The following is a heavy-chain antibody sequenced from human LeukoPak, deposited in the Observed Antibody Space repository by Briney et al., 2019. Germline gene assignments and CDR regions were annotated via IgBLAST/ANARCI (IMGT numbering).Heavy chain of an antibody. J-gene: IGHJ3*02. V-gene: IGHV3-73*01. D-gene: IGHD5-12*01. CDR2: IRSKANSYAT. Sequence: GSLRLSCAASGFTFSNYDIHWVRQASGKGLEWVGRIRSKANSYATAYAASVKGRFTISRDDSKNTAYLQMNSLKTEDTAVYYWGGGWGGYVTVFDMWGKGKMVPVSS. CDR3: GGGWGGYVTVFDM. CDR1: GFTFSNYD.